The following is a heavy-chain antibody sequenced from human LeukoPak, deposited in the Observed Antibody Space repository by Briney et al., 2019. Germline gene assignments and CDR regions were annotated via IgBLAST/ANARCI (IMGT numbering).Heavy chain of an antibody. CDR1: GFTFGDYA. V-gene: IGHV3-49*04. CDR2: IRSKAYGGTT. J-gene: IGHJ3*02. D-gene: IGHD2/OR15-2a*01. CDR3: AVSTSQGAFDI. Sequence: PGGSLRLSCTASGFTFGDYAMSWVRQAPGKGLEWVGFIRSKAYGGTTEYAASVKGRFTISRDDSKSIAYLQMNSLKTEDTAVYYCAVSTSQGAFDIWGQGTMVTVSS.